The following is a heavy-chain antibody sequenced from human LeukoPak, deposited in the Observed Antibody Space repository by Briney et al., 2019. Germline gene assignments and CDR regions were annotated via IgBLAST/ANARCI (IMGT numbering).Heavy chain of an antibody. D-gene: IGHD3-3*01. V-gene: IGHV1-18*01. CDR2: ISAYNGNT. J-gene: IGHJ3*02. CDR3: ARRRKVLRFLEWLRTHDAFDI. CDR1: GYTFTSYG. Sequence: ASVKVSCKASGYTFTSYGISWVRQAPGQGLEWMGWISAYNGNTNYAQKLRGRVTMTTDISTSTAYMELRSLRSDDTAVYYCARRRKVLRFLEWLRTHDAFDIWGQGTMVTVSS.